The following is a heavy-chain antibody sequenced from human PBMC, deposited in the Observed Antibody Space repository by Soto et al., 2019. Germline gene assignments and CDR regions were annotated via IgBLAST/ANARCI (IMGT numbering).Heavy chain of an antibody. CDR3: ARAGCSGGSCYWVYLDY. D-gene: IGHD2-15*01. CDR2: IYYSGST. CDR1: GGSISSGGYY. V-gene: IGHV4-31*03. J-gene: IGHJ4*02. Sequence: SETLSLTCTVSGGSISSGGYYWSWIRQHPGKGLEWIGYIYYSGSTYYNPSLKSRVTISVDTSKNQFSLKLSSVTAADTAVYYCARAGCSGGSCYWVYLDYWGQGTLVTVSS.